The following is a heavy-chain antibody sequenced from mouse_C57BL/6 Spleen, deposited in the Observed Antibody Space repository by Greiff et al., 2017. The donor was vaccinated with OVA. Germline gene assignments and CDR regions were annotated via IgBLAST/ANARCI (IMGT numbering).Heavy chain of an antibody. CDR2: INPNNGGT. V-gene: IGHV1-18*01. CDR3: ARSELYYGSSYGYFDY. Sequence: VQLQQSGPELVKPGASVKIPCKASGYTFTDYNMDWVKQSHGKSLEWIGDINPNNGGTIYNQKFKGKATLTVDKSSSTAYMELRSLTSEDTAVYYCARSELYYGSSYGYFDYWGQGTTLTVSS. J-gene: IGHJ2*01. D-gene: IGHD1-1*01. CDR1: GYTFTDYN.